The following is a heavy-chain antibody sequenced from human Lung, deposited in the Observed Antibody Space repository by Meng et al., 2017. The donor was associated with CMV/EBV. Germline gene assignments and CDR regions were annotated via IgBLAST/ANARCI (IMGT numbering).Heavy chain of an antibody. CDR3: ARDGTLSPYYYYYGMEV. V-gene: IGHV3-7*01. CDR2: INQDGNEE. Sequence: GESLKISCAASGFTFSSYWMSWVRQAPGKGLEWVANINQDGNEEYYVDSLKGRFTISRDNAKNSLYLQMTSLRAEDTAVYYCARDGTLSPYYYYYGMEVWGQGTTVTVSS. J-gene: IGHJ6*02. CDR1: GFTFSSYW.